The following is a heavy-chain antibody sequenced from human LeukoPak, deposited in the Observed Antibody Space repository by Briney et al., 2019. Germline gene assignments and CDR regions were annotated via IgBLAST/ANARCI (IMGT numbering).Heavy chain of an antibody. CDR2: INPNSGGT. CDR1: GYTFTGYY. D-gene: IGHD2-2*02. Sequence: ASVKVSCKASGYTFTGYYMHWVRQAPGQGLEWMGWINPNSGGTNYAQKFQGRVTMTRDTSISTAYMELSRLRSGDTAVYYCARPRYCSSTSCYTRGYWFDPWGQGTLVTVSS. J-gene: IGHJ5*02. CDR3: ARPRYCSSTSCYTRGYWFDP. V-gene: IGHV1-2*02.